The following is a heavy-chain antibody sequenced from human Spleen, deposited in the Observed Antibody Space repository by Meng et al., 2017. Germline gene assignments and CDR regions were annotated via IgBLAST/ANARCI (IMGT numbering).Heavy chain of an antibody. CDR1: GYTFTGYY. D-gene: IGHD3-10*01. J-gene: IGHJ4*02. CDR2: INPNSGGT. Sequence: QVQLVQSGAEVKKPGASVKVSCKASGYTFTGYYMHWVRQAPGQGLEWMGRINPNSGGTNYAQKFQGRVTMTRDTSISTAYMELSRLRSDDTAVYYCARDLSTVRRGDWFDYWGQGTLVTVSS. CDR3: ARDLSTVRRGDWFDY. V-gene: IGHV1-2*06.